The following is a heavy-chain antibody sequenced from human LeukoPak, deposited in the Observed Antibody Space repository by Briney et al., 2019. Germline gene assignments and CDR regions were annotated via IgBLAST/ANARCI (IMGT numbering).Heavy chain of an antibody. CDR2: IKQDGSEK. J-gene: IGHJ3*02. CDR3: ARDMFPGLRCSCAFDI. D-gene: IGHD3-10*02. V-gene: IGHV3-7*01. CDR1: GFTFDDYG. Sequence: GGSLRLSCAASGFTFDDYGMSWVRQAPGKGLEWVANIKQDGSEKYYVDSVKGRFTIFRDNAKNSLYLQMNSLRAEDTAVYYCARDMFPGLRCSCAFDIWGQGTMVTVSS.